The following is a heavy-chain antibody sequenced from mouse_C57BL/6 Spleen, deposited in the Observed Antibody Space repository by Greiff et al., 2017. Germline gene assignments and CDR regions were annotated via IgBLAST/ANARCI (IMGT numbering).Heavy chain of an antibody. CDR2: IYPRSGNT. J-gene: IGHJ4*01. CDR1: GYTFTSYG. D-gene: IGHD1-1*01. Sequence: QVQLQQSGAELARPGASVKLSCKASGYTFTSYGISWVKQRTGQGLEWIGEIYPRSGNTYYNEKFKGKATLTADKSSSTAYMELRSLTSEDSAGYFCAEGSSFAMDYWGQGTSVTVSS. V-gene: IGHV1-81*01. CDR3: AEGSSFAMDY.